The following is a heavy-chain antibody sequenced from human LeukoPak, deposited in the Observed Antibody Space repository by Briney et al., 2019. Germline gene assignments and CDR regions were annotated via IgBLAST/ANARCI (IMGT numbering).Heavy chain of an antibody. CDR1: AYRFTNYW. CDR3: ARHSSVLNSFDP. V-gene: IGHV5-10-1*01. D-gene: IGHD3-22*01. J-gene: IGHJ5*02. CDR2: IDPGDSQT. Sequence: GEALKIPCKGSAYRFTNYWISWVRQMPGKGLEWMGRIDPGDSQTNYSPSFQGHVTISADKSISTAYLQWSSRKASDTAMYYCARHSSVLNSFDPWGQGTLVTVSS.